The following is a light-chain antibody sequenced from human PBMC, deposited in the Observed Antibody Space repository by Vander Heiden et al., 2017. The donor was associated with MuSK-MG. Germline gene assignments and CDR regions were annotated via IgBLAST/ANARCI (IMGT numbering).Light chain of an antibody. V-gene: IGLV2-8*01. Sequence: SSPPPPPSPSASPGRPVTSSVPGTSSDVGGDNNVSWYQKNPGKAPKLMIFEVSKRPSGVPDRFSGSKSGNTASLTVSGLQAEDEADYYCASQGGSNNFVIFGGGTKVTVL. CDR1: SSDVGGDNN. J-gene: IGLJ2*01. CDR3: ASQGGSNNFVI. CDR2: EVS.